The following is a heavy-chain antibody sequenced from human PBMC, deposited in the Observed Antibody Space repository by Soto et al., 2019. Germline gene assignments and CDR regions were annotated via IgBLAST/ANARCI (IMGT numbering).Heavy chain of an antibody. D-gene: IGHD2-21*01. CDR2: IFYPGRT. Sequence: QLQLQESGPGLVRPTETLSLTCTVSGGSISNPSYYWGWVRQPPGKELEGIGDIFYPGRTYYSPSLKSRGSVSVDTSKAQFSLNLTSVTAADAAVYFCACLTFRIAAVSHGRSNWFGPGAVGSLVTVSP. CDR3: ACLTFRIAAVSHGRSNWFGP. V-gene: IGHV4-39*01. CDR1: GGSISNPSYY. J-gene: IGHJ5*02.